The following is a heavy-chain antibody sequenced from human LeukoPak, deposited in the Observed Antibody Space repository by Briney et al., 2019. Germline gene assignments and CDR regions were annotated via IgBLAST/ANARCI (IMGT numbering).Heavy chain of an antibody. J-gene: IGHJ4*02. V-gene: IGHV4-38-2*02. Sequence: PSETLSLICTVSGYSISSGYYWGWIRQPPGKGLEWIGSIYYSGSTYYNPSLKSRVTISVDTSKNQFSLKLSSVTAADTAVYYCARDGYYGSGSYYTWGQGTLVTVSS. CDR2: IYYSGST. CDR1: GYSISSGYY. CDR3: ARDGYYGSGSYYT. D-gene: IGHD3-10*01.